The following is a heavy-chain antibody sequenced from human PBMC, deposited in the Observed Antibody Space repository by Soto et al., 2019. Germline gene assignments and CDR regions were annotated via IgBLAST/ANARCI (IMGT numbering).Heavy chain of an antibody. V-gene: IGHV3-74*01. Sequence: PGGSLTLSCAASGFTFSNYWIHWVRQAPGKGLVWVSRINGDGSTTTYADFVKGRFTISRDNAKNTLYLQMDSLGADDTAVYYCTRGGTSATYWGLFDYWGQGALVTVSS. CDR1: GFTFSNYW. CDR3: TRGGTSATYWGLFDY. J-gene: IGHJ4*02. D-gene: IGHD7-27*01. CDR2: INGDGSTT.